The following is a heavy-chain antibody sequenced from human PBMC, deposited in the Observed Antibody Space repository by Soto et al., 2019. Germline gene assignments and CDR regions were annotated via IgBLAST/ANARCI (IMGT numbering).Heavy chain of an antibody. D-gene: IGHD3-3*01. Sequence: PGGSLRLSCAASGFTFSDYYMSWIRQAPGKGLEWVSYISSSGSTIYYADSVKGRFTISRDNAKNSLYLQMNSLRAEDTAVYYCARDPYPYYDFWSVRPTHFDYWGQGTLVTVSS. CDR3: ARDPYPYYDFWSVRPTHFDY. CDR2: ISSSGSTI. CDR1: GFTFSDYY. V-gene: IGHV3-11*01. J-gene: IGHJ4*02.